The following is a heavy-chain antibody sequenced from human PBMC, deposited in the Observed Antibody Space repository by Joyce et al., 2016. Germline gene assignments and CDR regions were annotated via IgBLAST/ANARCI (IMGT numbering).Heavy chain of an antibody. CDR2: IDFSGST. CDR1: GGSVSGGSYY. J-gene: IGHJ4*02. D-gene: IGHD6-19*01. Sequence: QVQLQESGPGLVKPSETLSLTCTVSGGSVSGGSYYWTWMRQPPGKRLEWICYIDFSGSTNYNPSLKSRVTISMDTSKNHFSLSLSSVTAADTAVYYCARAGDSSGWYSYFDYWGQGTLVTVSS. CDR3: ARAGDSSGWYSYFDY. V-gene: IGHV4-61*03.